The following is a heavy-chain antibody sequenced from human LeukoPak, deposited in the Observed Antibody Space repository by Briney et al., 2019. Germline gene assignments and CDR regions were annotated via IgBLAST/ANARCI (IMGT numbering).Heavy chain of an antibody. J-gene: IGHJ4*02. CDR3: ARELYYYGSGSYYNTGGFDY. CDR2: IIPIFGTA. D-gene: IGHD3-10*01. CDR1: GGTFSSYA. V-gene: IGHV1-69*05. Sequence: SVKVSCKASGGTFSSYAISWVRQAPGQGLEWMGRIIPIFGTANYAQKFQGRVTITTDESTSTAYMEPSSLRSEDTAVYYCARELYYYGSGSYYNTGGFDYWGQGTLVTVSS.